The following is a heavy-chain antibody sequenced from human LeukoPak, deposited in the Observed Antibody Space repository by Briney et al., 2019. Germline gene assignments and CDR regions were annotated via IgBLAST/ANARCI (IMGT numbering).Heavy chain of an antibody. Sequence: SETLSLTCTVSGVSISSSNSYWGWLRQPPGTGLEWIGSIYYSGNTYYNASLKSQVSISIDTSKNQFSLKLSSVTAADTAVYYCARVTGYMIEDYFDYWGQGTLVTVSS. CDR1: GVSISSSNSY. V-gene: IGHV4-39*07. CDR3: ARVTGYMIEDYFDY. J-gene: IGHJ4*02. D-gene: IGHD3-22*01. CDR2: IYYSGNT.